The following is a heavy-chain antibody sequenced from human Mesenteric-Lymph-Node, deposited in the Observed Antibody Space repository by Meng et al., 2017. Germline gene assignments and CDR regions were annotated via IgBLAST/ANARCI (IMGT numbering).Heavy chain of an antibody. J-gene: IGHJ4*02. Sequence: QVQLQESGPGLVRPSETLSLICTVSGGSVSSVGYEWGWIRQPPGKGLEWIXYVTTNYNPSLKSRVTISLDTSKNQFSLKLSSVTAADTAVYYCARDYWGSLDSWGQGILVTVSS. D-gene: IGHD7-27*01. CDR2: VTT. V-gene: IGHV4-61*08. CDR3: ARDYWGSLDS. CDR1: GGSVSSVGYE.